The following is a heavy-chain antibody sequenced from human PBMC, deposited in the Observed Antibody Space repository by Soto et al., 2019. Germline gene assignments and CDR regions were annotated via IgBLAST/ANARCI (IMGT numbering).Heavy chain of an antibody. J-gene: IGHJ5*02. CDR3: VRTARQGAVAPHWFDR. CDR2: LFYSGGT. Sequence: LSLTCSVSGDSISTSNYYWGWIRQPPGKGLEWIGHLFYSGGTYYNPSLKSRVSISVDTSKNEFSLKLTSITAAETAVYYCVRTARQGAVAPHWFDRWGQGTQVTVSS. CDR1: GDSISTSNYY. V-gene: IGHV4-39*01. D-gene: IGHD2-21*02.